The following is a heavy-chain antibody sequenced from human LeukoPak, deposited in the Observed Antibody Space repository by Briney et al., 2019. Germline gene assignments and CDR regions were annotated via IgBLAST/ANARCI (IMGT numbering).Heavy chain of an antibody. V-gene: IGHV5-51*01. J-gene: IGHJ3*02. CDR1: GYTFTSYW. Sequence: GAPLQITCKGSGYTFTSYWIVWVRLMPGKGLEWIGIIYPGDSDTRYSPSFQGQVTISADKSISTAYLQWSSLKASDTAMYYCARVGSGGDAFDIWGQGTMVTVSS. CDR2: IYPGDSDT. CDR3: ARVGSGGDAFDI. D-gene: IGHD3-10*01.